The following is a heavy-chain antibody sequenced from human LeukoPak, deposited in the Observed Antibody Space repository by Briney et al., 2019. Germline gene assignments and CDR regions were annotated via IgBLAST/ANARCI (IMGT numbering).Heavy chain of an antibody. CDR2: IYPADSDT. D-gene: IGHD2-15*01. CDR3: ARAKFCGGGGCPTWSFDL. Sequence: GESLKISCKGSGYAFTAHWIAWVRQRPGKGLEWMGIIYPADSDTRYSPSFQGQVTISADKSITPAYLQLNSLTASDTAMYYCARAKFCGGGGCPTWSFDLWGRGSLVTVSS. CDR1: GYAFTAHW. J-gene: IGHJ2*01. V-gene: IGHV5-51*01.